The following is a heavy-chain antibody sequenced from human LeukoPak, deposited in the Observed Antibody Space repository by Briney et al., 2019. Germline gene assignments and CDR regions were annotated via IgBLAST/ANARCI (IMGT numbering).Heavy chain of an antibody. D-gene: IGHD2-15*01. CDR3: ARDLSWPGCSGGSCYFNWFDP. V-gene: IGHV1-69*13. CDR1: GGTFSSYA. CDR2: IIPIFGTA. J-gene: IGHJ5*02. Sequence: PGASVKVSCKASGGTFSSYAISWVRQAPGQGLEWMGGIIPIFGTANYAQKFQGRVTITADESTSTAYMELSSLRSEDTAVYYCARDLSWPGCSGGSCYFNWFDPWGQGTLVTVSS.